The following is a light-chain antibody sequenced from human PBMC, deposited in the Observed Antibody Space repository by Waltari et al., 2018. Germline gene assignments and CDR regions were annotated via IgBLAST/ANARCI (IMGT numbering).Light chain of an antibody. Sequence: EIVMTQSPAILSASPGERATLSCRASQSVSTNLAWYQQKPGQAPILLIYGASTRATGIPDRFSGSGSGTEFTLTISSLQSEDFVVYSCQQYNDWPRTFGQGTKVEIK. CDR3: QQYNDWPRT. CDR2: GAS. V-gene: IGKV3-15*01. CDR1: QSVSTN. J-gene: IGKJ1*01.